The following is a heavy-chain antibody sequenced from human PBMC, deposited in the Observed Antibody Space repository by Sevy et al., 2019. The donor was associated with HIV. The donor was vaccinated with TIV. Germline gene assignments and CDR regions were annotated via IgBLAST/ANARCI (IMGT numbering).Heavy chain of an antibody. Sequence: SETLSLTCTVSGGSISSYYWSWIRQPPGKGLEWIGYIYYSGSTNYNPSLKSRVTISVDTSKNQFSLKLSSVTAADTAVYYCARNPRYCSGGSCYSAAFDIWGQGTMVTVSS. D-gene: IGHD2-15*01. CDR2: IYYSGST. CDR1: GGSISSYY. CDR3: ARNPRYCSGGSCYSAAFDI. V-gene: IGHV4-59*01. J-gene: IGHJ3*02.